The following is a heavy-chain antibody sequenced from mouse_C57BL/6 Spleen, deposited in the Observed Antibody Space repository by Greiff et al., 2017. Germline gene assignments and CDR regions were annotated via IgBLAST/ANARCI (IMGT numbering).Heavy chain of an antibody. Sequence: VKLVESGAELVRPGASVKLSCKASGYTFTDYYINWVKQRPGQGLEWIARIYPGSGNTYYNEKFKGKATLTAEKSSSTAYMQLSSLTSEDSAVYFCAREGYGSSSFAYWGQGTLVTVSA. D-gene: IGHD1-1*01. J-gene: IGHJ3*01. CDR3: AREGYGSSSFAY. V-gene: IGHV1-76*01. CDR1: GYTFTDYY. CDR2: IYPGSGNT.